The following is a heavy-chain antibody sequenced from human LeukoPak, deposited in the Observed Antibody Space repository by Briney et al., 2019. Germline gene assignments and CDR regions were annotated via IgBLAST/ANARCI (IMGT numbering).Heavy chain of an antibody. J-gene: IGHJ4*02. V-gene: IGHV4-59*08. Sequence: SETLSLTCTVSGGSISSYYWSWIRQPPGKGLEWIGYIYYSGSTNYNPSLKSRVTISVDTSKNQFSLKLSSVTAADTAVYYCARLKGLYSGSWYPPFDYWGQGTLVTVSS. CDR2: IYYSGST. D-gene: IGHD6-13*01. CDR1: GGSISSYY. CDR3: ARLKGLYSGSWYPPFDY.